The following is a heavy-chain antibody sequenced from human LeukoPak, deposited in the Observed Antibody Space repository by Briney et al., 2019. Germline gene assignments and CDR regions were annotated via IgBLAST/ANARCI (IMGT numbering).Heavy chain of an antibody. V-gene: IGHV1-18*01. Sequence: ASVKVSCKASGYTFTSYGISWVRQAPGQGLEWMGWISGYNGNTIYAQKLQGRVSMTTDTSTSTAYMDLRSLRSDDTAVYYCARDYCNNPTCHTREFDYWGQGTLVTVFS. CDR2: ISGYNGNT. D-gene: IGHD2/OR15-2a*01. CDR3: ARDYCNNPTCHTREFDY. CDR1: GYTFTSYG. J-gene: IGHJ4*02.